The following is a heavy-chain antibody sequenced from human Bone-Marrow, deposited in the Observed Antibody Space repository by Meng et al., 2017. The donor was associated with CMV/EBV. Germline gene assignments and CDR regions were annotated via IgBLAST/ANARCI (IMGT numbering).Heavy chain of an antibody. D-gene: IGHD1-26*01. CDR1: GFTLTRYW. Sequence: VKLVEFGGGLVQPGGSLRTFCAVSGFTLTRYWMHWVREVPGKGLEWVSRIDIDGRDITYADSVRGRFSISRDDAKNTLYLQMNSLRIEDTAVYYCARGVAETLGWEMGYWGQGTLVTVSS. V-gene: IGHV3-74*03. CDR2: IDIDGRDI. CDR3: ARGVAETLGWEMGY. J-gene: IGHJ4*02.